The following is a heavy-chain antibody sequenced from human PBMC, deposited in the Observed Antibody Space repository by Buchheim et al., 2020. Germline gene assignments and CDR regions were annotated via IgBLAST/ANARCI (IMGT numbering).Heavy chain of an antibody. V-gene: IGHV4-34*01. Sequence: QVQLQQWGAGLLKPSETLSLTCAVYGGSFSGYYWSWIRQPPGKGLEWIGEINHSGSTNYNPSLKSRVTISVDTSKHQFSLKLSSVTAADTAVYYCAREKGDDYVWGSYRRNWFDPWGQGTL. CDR3: AREKGDDYVWGSYRRNWFDP. CDR2: INHSGST. J-gene: IGHJ5*02. CDR1: GGSFSGYY. D-gene: IGHD3-16*02.